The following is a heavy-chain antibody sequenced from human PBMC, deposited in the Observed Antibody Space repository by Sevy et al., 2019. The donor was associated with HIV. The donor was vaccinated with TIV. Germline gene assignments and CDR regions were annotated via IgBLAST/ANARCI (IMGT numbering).Heavy chain of an antibody. CDR2: ISGIGTPI. V-gene: IGHV3-48*02. J-gene: IGHJ4*02. D-gene: IGHD7-27*01. Sequence: GGSLRLSCTYSELGFSSHSFNWVRQAPGKGLEWISYISGIGTPISYLDSLRGRFTISRDNAKNSLFLQMNNLRDDDTSGYYGPRDLHWAFDQWGQGTLVTVSS. CDR3: PRDLHWAFDQ. CDR1: ELGFSSHS.